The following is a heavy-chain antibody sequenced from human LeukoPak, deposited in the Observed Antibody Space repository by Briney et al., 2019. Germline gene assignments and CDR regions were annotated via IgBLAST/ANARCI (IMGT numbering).Heavy chain of an antibody. CDR3: AKDAGTAMVSYAFDY. CDR2: IWYDGSNK. J-gene: IGHJ4*02. CDR1: GFTFSSYG. V-gene: IGHV3-33*06. Sequence: GGSLRLSCAASGFTFSSYGMHWVRQAPGKGLEWVAVIWYDGSNKYYAASVKGRFTISRDNSKNTPYLQMNSLRAEDTAVYYCAKDAGTAMVSYAFDYWGQGTLVTVSS. D-gene: IGHD5-18*01.